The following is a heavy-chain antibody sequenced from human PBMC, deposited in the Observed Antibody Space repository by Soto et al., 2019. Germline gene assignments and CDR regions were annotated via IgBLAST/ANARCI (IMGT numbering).Heavy chain of an antibody. CDR3: ASHSWYLGDNFFRP. D-gene: IGHD6-13*01. Sequence: SETLSLTCTVSGGSISSGDYYWSWIRQPPGKGLEWIGYIYYSGSTYYSPSFEGRVAISVGTSKNEFFLTLTSVTASDTAVYFCASHSWYLGDNFFRPWGQGTLVTVSS. V-gene: IGHV4-30-4*01. J-gene: IGHJ5*02. CDR1: GGSISSGDYY. CDR2: IYYSGST.